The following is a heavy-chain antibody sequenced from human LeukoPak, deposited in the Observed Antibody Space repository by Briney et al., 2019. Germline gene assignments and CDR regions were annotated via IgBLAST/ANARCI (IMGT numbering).Heavy chain of an antibody. V-gene: IGHV4-39*01. CDR2: NYYSGST. D-gene: IGHD3-10*01. J-gene: IGHJ4*02. Sequence: SETLSLTCTVSGGSISSSSYYWGWIRQPPGKGLEWIGSNYYSGSTYYNPSRKSRVTISVDTSKNQFSLKLSSVTAADTAVYYCARPLYVLLWFGELYYFDYWGQGTLVTVSS. CDR3: ARPLYVLLWFGELYYFDY. CDR1: GGSISSSSYY.